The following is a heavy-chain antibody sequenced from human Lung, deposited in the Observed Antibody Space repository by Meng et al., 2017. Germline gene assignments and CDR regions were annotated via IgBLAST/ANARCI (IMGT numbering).Heavy chain of an antibody. J-gene: IGHJ2*01. CDR1: GGSISSSNYY. Sequence: QVQLQDAGPGLVKTSQTLSLTCTVSGGSISSSNYYWSWIRQTPGKGLEWSGHIYNSGSTYYNPSLKSRITISVDTSKNQFSMKLSSVTAADTAVYYCARGQKGYFDLWGRGTLVTVSS. CDR2: IYNSGST. CDR3: ARGQKGYFDL. V-gene: IGHV4-30-4*01.